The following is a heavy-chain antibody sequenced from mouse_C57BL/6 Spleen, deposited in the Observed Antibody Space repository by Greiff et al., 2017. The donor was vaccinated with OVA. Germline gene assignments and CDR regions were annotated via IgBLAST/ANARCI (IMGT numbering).Heavy chain of an antibody. Sequence: QVQLQQPGAELVRPGSSVTLSCKASGYTFTSYWMDWVKQRPGQGLEWIGNIYPSDSETHYNQKFKDKATLTVDKSSSTDYKQLSSLTSEDSAVYYCARGTTVVASPYAMDYWGQGTSVTVSS. CDR3: ARGTTVVASPYAMDY. J-gene: IGHJ4*01. D-gene: IGHD1-1*01. CDR1: GYTFTSYW. CDR2: IYPSDSET. V-gene: IGHV1-61*01.